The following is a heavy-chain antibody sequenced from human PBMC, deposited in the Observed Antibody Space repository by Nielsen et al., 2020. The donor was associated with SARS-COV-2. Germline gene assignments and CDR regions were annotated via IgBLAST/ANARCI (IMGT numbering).Heavy chain of an antibody. CDR2: ISSSGSTI. CDR3: ARPVETYYYDSSGYYPGLNYLDY. CDR1: GFTFSSYE. Sequence: GESLKISCAASGFTFSSYEMNWVRQAPGKGLEWVSYISSSGSTIYYADSVKGRFTISRDNAKNSLYLQMNSLRAEDTAVYYCARPVETYYYDSSGYYPGLNYLDYWGQGTLVTVSS. V-gene: IGHV3-48*03. J-gene: IGHJ4*02. D-gene: IGHD3-22*01.